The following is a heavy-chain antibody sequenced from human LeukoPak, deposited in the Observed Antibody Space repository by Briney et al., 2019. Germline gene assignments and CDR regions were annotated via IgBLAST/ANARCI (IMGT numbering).Heavy chain of an antibody. CDR1: GFTFSSYA. D-gene: IGHD3-9*01. CDR2: ISGSGGST. CDR3: AKDPYYDILAGYSFWFDP. J-gene: IGHJ5*02. V-gene: IGHV3-23*01. Sequence: GGSLRLSCAASGFTFSSYAMSWVRQAPGKGLEWVSAISGSGGSTYYADSVKGRFTISRDNSENTLYLQMNSLRAEDTAVYYCAKDPYYDILAGYSFWFDPWGQGTLVTVSS.